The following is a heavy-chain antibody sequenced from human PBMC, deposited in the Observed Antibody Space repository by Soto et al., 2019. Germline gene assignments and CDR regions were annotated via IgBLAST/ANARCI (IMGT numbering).Heavy chain of an antibody. D-gene: IGHD3-10*01. CDR2: INSDGSST. Sequence: EVQLVESGGGLVQPGGSLRLSCAASGFTFSSYWMHWVRQAPGKGLVWVSRINSDGSSTSYADSVKGRFTISRDNAKITLYLQMNSLRAEGTAVYYCARDGGYYGSGPYGMDVWGQGTTVTVSS. CDR1: GFTFSSYW. J-gene: IGHJ6*02. CDR3: ARDGGYYGSGPYGMDV. V-gene: IGHV3-74*01.